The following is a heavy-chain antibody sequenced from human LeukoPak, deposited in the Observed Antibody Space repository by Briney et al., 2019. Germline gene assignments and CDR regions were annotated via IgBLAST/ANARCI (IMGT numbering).Heavy chain of an antibody. CDR2: VSGSGGST. V-gene: IGHV3-23*01. Sequence: GGSLRLSCSASGFTFSSYAMDWVRQAPGKGLEWVSVVSGSGGSTYYADSVKGRFTISRDNSKNTLYLQMNSLRAEDTAVYYCAKAVRGYSSSSDYWGQGTLVTVPS. J-gene: IGHJ4*02. CDR3: AKAVRGYSSSSDY. D-gene: IGHD6-13*01. CDR1: GFTFSSYA.